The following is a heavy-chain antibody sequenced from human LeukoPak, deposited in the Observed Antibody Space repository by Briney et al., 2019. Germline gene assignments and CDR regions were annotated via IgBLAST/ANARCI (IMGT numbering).Heavy chain of an antibody. CDR2: MNPNSGNT. V-gene: IGHV1-8*01. CDR1: GYTFTSYD. Sequence: GASVKVSCKASGYTFTSYDINWVRQATGQGLEWMGWMNPNSGNTGYAQKFQGRVTMTRNTSISTAYMELSSLRSGDTAVYYCARGGDYYDSSGYYDDAFDIWGQGTMVTVSS. D-gene: IGHD3-22*01. J-gene: IGHJ3*02. CDR3: ARGGDYYDSSGYYDDAFDI.